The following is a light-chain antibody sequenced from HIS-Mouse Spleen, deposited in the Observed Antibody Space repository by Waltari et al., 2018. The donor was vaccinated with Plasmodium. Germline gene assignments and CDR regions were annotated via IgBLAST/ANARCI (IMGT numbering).Light chain of an antibody. V-gene: IGKV3-20*01. CDR1: QSVRSSY. CDR2: GAS. CDR3: QQYGSSPYT. J-gene: IGKJ2*01. Sequence: EIVLTQSPGTLSLSPGERATLSCRASQSVRSSYLAWYQQKPGQAPRLLLYGASSRATGIPDRFSGSGSGTDFTLTISRLEPEVFAVYYCQQYGSSPYTFGQGTKLELK.